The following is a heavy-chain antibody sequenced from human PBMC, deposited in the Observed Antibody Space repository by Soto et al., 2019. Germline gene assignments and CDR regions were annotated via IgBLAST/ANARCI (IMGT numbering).Heavy chain of an antibody. CDR1: GASITYGAYS. D-gene: IGHD3-10*01. CDR2: INHLETT. CDR3: ARGGGFDSFDY. J-gene: IGHJ4*02. V-gene: IGHV4-30-2*01. Sequence: QLQLHMSGSGLVKPSQTLSLTCTVSGASITYGAYSWSWIRQTPGKGLEWIGYINHLETTFYNPSFESRLTLSIDRTKNQFSLNLKSMSAADRAVYFRARGGGFDSFDYWGQGILVTVSS.